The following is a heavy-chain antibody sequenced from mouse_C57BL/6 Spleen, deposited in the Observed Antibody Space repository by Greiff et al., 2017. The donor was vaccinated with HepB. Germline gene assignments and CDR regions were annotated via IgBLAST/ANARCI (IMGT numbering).Heavy chain of an antibody. J-gene: IGHJ4*01. CDR2: IDPSDSYT. CDR3: AREAAGAMDY. CDR1: GYTFTSYW. V-gene: IGHV1-69*01. Sequence: VQLQQSGAELVMPGASVKLSCKASGYTFTSYWMHWVKQRPGQGLEWIGEIDPSDSYTNYNQKFKGKSTLTVDKSSSTAYMQLSSLTSEDSAVYYCAREAAGAMDYWDQGTSVTVSS.